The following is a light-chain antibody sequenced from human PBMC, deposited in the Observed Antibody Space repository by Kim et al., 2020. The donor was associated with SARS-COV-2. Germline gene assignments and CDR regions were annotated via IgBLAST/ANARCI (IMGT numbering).Light chain of an antibody. CDR3: QQSYTSPRT. Sequence: DIQMTQSPSSLSASVGDRVTITCRASQNIVNFLNWYQHKPGKAPNLLIYAASNLQSGVPSRFSGSGSGTDFTLTIGNLEPEDFATYYCQQSYTSPRTFGQGTKVDI. J-gene: IGKJ1*01. CDR2: AAS. CDR1: QNIVNF. V-gene: IGKV1-39*01.